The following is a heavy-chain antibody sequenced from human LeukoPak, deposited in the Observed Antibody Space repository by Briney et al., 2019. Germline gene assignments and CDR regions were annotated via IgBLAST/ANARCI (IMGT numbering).Heavy chain of an antibody. V-gene: IGHV4-30-2*01. CDR3: ARYGGYAMGWFDP. J-gene: IGHJ5*02. CDR1: GGSISSGGYS. CDR2: IYHSGST. Sequence: SETLSLTCAVSGGSISSGGYSWSWIRQPPGKGLEWIGYIYHSGSTYYNPSLKSRVTISVDRSKNQFSLKLSSVTAADTAVYYCARYGGYAMGWFDPWGQGTLVTVSS. D-gene: IGHD5-12*01.